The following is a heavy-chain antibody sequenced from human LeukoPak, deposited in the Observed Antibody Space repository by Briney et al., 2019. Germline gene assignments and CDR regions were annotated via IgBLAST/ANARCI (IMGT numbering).Heavy chain of an antibody. V-gene: IGHV1-2*02. CDR2: INPNSGGT. D-gene: IGHD3-16*02. CDR3: AREMITFGGVIVSFDY. J-gene: IGHJ4*02. CDR1: GYTXTGYY. Sequence: ASVKVSCKASGYTXTGYYMHGVRQAPGQGLEWMGWINPNSGGTNYAQKLQGRVTMTRDTSISTAYMELSRLRSDDTAVYYCAREMITFGGVIVSFDYWGQGTLVTVSS.